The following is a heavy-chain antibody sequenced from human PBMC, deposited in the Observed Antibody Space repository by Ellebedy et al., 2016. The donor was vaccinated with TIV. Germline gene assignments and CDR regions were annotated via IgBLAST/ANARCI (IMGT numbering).Heavy chain of an antibody. CDR2: ISSSSSYI. D-gene: IGHD6-19*01. CDR1: GFTFSSYS. V-gene: IGHV3-21*01. CDR3: ARDRLKVPIAVAGTGIYYYYGMDV. Sequence: GESLKISXAASGFTFSSYSMNWVRQAPGKGLEWVSSISSSSSYIYYADSVKGRFTISRDNAKNSLYLQMNSLRAEDTAVYYCARDRLKVPIAVAGTGIYYYYGMDVWGQGTTVTVSS. J-gene: IGHJ6*02.